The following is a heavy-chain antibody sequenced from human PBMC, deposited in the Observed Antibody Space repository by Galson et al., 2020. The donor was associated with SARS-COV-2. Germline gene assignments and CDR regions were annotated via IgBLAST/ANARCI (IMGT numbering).Heavy chain of an antibody. CDR1: GGSISSSSYY. J-gene: IGHJ4*02. V-gene: IGHV4-39*07. CDR3: ARAHYDILTGYYPADY. CDR2: IYYSGST. D-gene: IGHD3-9*01. Sequence: ASETLSLTCTVSGGSISSSSYYWGWIRQPPGKGLEWIGSIYYSGSTYYNPSLKSRVTISVDTSKNQFSLKLSSVTAADTAVYYCARAHYDILTGYYPADYWGQGTLVTVSS.